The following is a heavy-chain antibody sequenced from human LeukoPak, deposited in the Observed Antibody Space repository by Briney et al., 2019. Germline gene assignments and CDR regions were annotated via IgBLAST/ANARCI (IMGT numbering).Heavy chain of an antibody. Sequence: SVKVSCKASGGTFSSYAISWVRQAPGQGLEWMGGVIPIFGTANYAQKFQGRVTITTDESTSTAYMELSSLRSEDTAVYYCARARITMVRGAKSGGFGYWGQGTLVTVSS. J-gene: IGHJ4*02. CDR2: VIPIFGTA. V-gene: IGHV1-69*05. CDR3: ARARITMVRGAKSGGFGY. D-gene: IGHD3-10*01. CDR1: GGTFSSYA.